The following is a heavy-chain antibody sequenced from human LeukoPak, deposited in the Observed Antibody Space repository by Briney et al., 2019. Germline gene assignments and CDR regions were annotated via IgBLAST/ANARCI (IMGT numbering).Heavy chain of an antibody. Sequence: GGSLRLSCAASGFTFSSYSMNWVRQAPGKGLEWVSSISSSSSYIYYADPVKGRFTISRDNAKNSLYLQMNSLRAEDTAVYYCTRDPLYSSSLSTFDYWGQGTLVTVSS. D-gene: IGHD6-6*01. CDR2: ISSSSSYI. V-gene: IGHV3-21*01. CDR1: GFTFSSYS. CDR3: TRDPLYSSSLSTFDY. J-gene: IGHJ4*02.